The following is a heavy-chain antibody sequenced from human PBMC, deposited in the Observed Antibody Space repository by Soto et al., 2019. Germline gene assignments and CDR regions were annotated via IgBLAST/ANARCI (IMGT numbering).Heavy chain of an antibody. D-gene: IGHD4-17*01. CDR2: IYHSGST. Sequence: QLQLQESGSGLVKPSQTLSLTCAVSGGSISSGGYSWSWIRQPPGKGLEWIGYIYHSGSTYYNPSLKSRVTISVDRSKNQFPLKLSSVTAADTAVYYCARNPEDYGDYYFDYWGQGTLVTVSS. CDR1: GGSISSGGYS. J-gene: IGHJ4*02. V-gene: IGHV4-30-2*01. CDR3: ARNPEDYGDYYFDY.